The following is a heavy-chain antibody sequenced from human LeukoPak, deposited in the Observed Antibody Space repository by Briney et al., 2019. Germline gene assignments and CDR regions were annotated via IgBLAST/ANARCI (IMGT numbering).Heavy chain of an antibody. CDR3: ARLPYDILTGYLDY. J-gene: IGHJ4*02. V-gene: IGHV4-30-2*01. CDR1: GGSISSGGYY. D-gene: IGHD3-9*01. Sequence: TLSLTCTVSGGSISSGGYYWSWIRQPPGKGLEWIGYIYHSGSTYYNPSLKSRVTISVDRSKNQFSLKLSSVTAADTAVYYCARLPYDILTGYLDYWGQGTLVTVSS. CDR2: IYHSGST.